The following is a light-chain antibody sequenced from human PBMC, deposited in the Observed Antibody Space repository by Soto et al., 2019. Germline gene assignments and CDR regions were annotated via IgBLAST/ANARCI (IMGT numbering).Light chain of an antibody. V-gene: IGKV3-20*01. J-gene: IGKJ5*01. Sequence: EIVLTQPPGPLSLSPGERATLSCRASQSVSSSYLAWYQQKPGQAPRLLIYGASSRATGIPDRFSGSGSGTDFTLTITGLEPEDFAVYYCQQYGSSPRTFGQGTRLEIK. CDR2: GAS. CDR3: QQYGSSPRT. CDR1: QSVSSSY.